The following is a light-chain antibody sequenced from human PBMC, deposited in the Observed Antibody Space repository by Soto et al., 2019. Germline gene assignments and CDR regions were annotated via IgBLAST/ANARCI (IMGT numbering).Light chain of an antibody. CDR2: GAS. J-gene: IGKJ1*01. CDR1: QSVTSSY. CDR3: QQYGSSPRT. V-gene: IGKV3-20*01. Sequence: EIVLTQSPGTLSLSPGEGATLSCRASQSVTSSYLAWYQQKPGQAPRLLIYGASSRAIDIPHRFSRSGSGTDFTLTINRLEPEDFAVYYCQQYGSSPRTFGQGTKVEIK.